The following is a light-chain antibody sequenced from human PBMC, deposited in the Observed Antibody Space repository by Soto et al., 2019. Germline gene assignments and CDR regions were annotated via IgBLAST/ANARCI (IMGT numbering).Light chain of an antibody. Sequence: QSALTQPASVSGSPGQSITISCTGTSSDVGGYIYVSWYQQHPGKAPKLMIYEVSNRPSGVSDRFSGSKSGNTASLTISGLQPDDEADYYCSSYTDTSTPGDVFGTGTKLTVL. CDR1: SSDVGGYIY. V-gene: IGLV2-14*01. J-gene: IGLJ1*01. CDR2: EVS. CDR3: SSYTDTSTPGDV.